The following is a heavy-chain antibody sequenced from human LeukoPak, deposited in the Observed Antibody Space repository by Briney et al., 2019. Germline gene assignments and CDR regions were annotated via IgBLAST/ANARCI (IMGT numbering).Heavy chain of an antibody. CDR2: INHSGST. V-gene: IGHV4-34*01. J-gene: IGHJ6*03. CDR3: ARVHYYYMDV. Sequence: RSSETLSLTCAVYGGSFSGYYWSWIRQPPGKGLEWIGEINHSGSTNYNPSLKSRVTISVDTSKNQFSLKLSSVTAADTAVYYCARVHYYYMDVWGKGPPVTVSS. CDR1: GGSFSGYY.